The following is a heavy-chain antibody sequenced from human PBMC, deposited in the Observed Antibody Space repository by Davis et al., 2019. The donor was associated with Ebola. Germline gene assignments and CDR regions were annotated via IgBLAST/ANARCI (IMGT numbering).Heavy chain of an antibody. CDR2: INSDGSRT. CDR3: ARGSSNWSNWFFDL. Sequence: PGGSLRLSCAASGFTFSTYWLHWVRHAPGKGLVWVSNINSDGSRTNYADSLKGRFTISSDNAKNTLYLQMNSLRAEDTAVYYCARGSSNWSNWFFDLWGRGTLVTVSS. V-gene: IGHV3-74*01. J-gene: IGHJ2*01. CDR1: GFTFSTYW. D-gene: IGHD6-13*01.